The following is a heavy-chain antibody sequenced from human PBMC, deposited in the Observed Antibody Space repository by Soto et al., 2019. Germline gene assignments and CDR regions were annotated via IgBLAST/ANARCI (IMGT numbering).Heavy chain of an antibody. Sequence: QVQLQESGPGLVKPSETLSLTCTVSGGSISSYYWSWIRQPPGKGLEWIGYIYYSGSTNYNPSLKSRVTISVDTSKNQFSLKLSSVTAADTAVYYCVWLFGGYYYYYGMDVWGQGTTVTVSS. CDR1: GGSISSYY. CDR3: VWLFGGYYYYYGMDV. D-gene: IGHD3-22*01. J-gene: IGHJ6*02. V-gene: IGHV4-59*01. CDR2: IYYSGST.